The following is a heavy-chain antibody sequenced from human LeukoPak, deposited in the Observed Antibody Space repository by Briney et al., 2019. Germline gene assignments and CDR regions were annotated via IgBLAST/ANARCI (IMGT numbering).Heavy chain of an antibody. CDR3: ARPTYPIVVVPAAMKY. CDR2: INSGGTVT. D-gene: IGHD2-2*01. V-gene: IGHV3-74*01. CDR1: GFTFSDFW. Sequence: PGGSLRLSCAASGFTFSDFWMHWVRQARGKGLVWVSRINSGGTVTNYADSVKGRFTISRDNSKNTLYLQMNSLRAEDTAVYYCARPTYPIVVVPAAMKYWGQGTLVTVSS. J-gene: IGHJ4*02.